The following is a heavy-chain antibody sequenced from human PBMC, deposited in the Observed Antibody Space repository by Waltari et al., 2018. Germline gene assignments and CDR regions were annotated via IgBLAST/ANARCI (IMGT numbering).Heavy chain of an antibody. J-gene: IGHJ3*02. V-gene: IGHV4-59*01. CDR2: IYYSGST. CDR3: ARSNYYGFVDI. D-gene: IGHD3-10*01. CDR1: GGSISSYY. Sequence: QVQLQESGPGLVKPSETLSLTCTVSGGSISSYYWSWIRQPPGKGLEWIGNIYYSGSTNYNPSLKSRVTISVDTSKNQFSLKLSSVTAADTAVYYCARSNYYGFVDIWGQGTMVTVSS.